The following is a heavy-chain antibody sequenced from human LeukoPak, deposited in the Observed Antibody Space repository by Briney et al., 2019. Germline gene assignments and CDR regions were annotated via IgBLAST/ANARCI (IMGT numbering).Heavy chain of an antibody. CDR3: TREGMGRTVTTFLDY. CDR1: GFTFGDYA. D-gene: IGHD4-17*01. J-gene: IGHJ4*02. Sequence: GGSLRLSCTASGFTFGDYAMSWFRQAPGKGLEWVGFIRSKAYGGTTEYAASVKGRFTISRDDSKSIAYLQMNSLKTEDTAVYYCTREGMGRTVTTFLDYWGQGTLVTVSS. CDR2: IRSKAYGGTT. V-gene: IGHV3-49*03.